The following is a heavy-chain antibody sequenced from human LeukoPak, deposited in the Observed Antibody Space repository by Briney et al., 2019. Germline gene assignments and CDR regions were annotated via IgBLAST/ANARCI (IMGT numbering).Heavy chain of an antibody. CDR2: IKHDGSEK. J-gene: IGHJ4*02. V-gene: IGHV3-7*01. D-gene: IGHD3-3*01. Sequence: GGSLRLSCSASGFTFSGYWMSWLGQAPGKELEWVANIKHDGSEKYYVYSGKGRFTISRDNAMTSMNLQMNTLRAEDTSVYNSTRLFSVLEWQTPNYFDYSGQGTLVSTSS. CDR3: TRLFSVLEWQTPNYFDY. CDR1: GFTFSGYW.